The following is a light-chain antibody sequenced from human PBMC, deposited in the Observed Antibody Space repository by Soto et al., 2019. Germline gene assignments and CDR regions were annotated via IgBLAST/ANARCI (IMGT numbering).Light chain of an antibody. Sequence: DIQMTQSTSSLSASIGDRFTITCRWSQNSTNNLSWYQQKPGKAPNLLIYHASKLAKGVTSRFSGSGSGTDFSFIITSLQREDLATYYCQQYYGLPPLTFGQGTRLEI. V-gene: IGKV1-33*01. CDR2: HAS. J-gene: IGKJ5*01. CDR1: QNSTNN. CDR3: QQYYGLPPLT.